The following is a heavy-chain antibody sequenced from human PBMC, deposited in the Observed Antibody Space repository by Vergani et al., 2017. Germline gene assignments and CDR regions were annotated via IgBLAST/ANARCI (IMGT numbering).Heavy chain of an antibody. Sequence: EEQLIPSGPEVRKPGDSLRISCKGSGFSFTSSWIGWVRQRPGKGLEWMGIIYPGDSETRYSTSFQGQVTISADRSKSTTYLQWASLKASDTAVYYCARRQYIGSWVASYFDPWGQGTRVTVSS. CDR3: ARRQYIGSWVASYFDP. CDR1: GFSFTSSW. J-gene: IGHJ5*02. CDR2: IYPGDSET. V-gene: IGHV5-51*01. D-gene: IGHD1-26*01.